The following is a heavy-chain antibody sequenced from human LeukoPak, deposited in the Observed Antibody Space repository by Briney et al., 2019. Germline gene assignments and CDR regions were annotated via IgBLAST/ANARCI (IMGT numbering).Heavy chain of an antibody. J-gene: IGHJ4*02. CDR3: ARQFGTTTAY. V-gene: IGHV3-21*01. D-gene: IGHD2/OR15-2a*01. CDR2: ITSSTYI. Sequence: GGSLRLSCAASGFTFSTYAMNWVRQAPGKGLEWVSSITSSTYIYYADSVKGRFTISRDNAKNSLYLQMNSLRAEDTAVYYCARQFGTTTAYWGQGTLVTVSS. CDR1: GFTFSTYA.